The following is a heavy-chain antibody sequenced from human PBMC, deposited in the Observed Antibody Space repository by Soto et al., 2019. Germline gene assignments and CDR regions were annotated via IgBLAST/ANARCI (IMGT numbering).Heavy chain of an antibody. CDR1: GASVNSDQYY. J-gene: IGHJ4*02. CDR2: IDYSGST. CDR3: ARDRDSSGYYSGLDY. V-gene: IGHV4-61*01. Sequence: SETLSLTCTVSGASVNSDQYYWNWIRQTPGEGLEWIGYIDYSGSTDYNPSLKSRVTISMDTSKNQFSLKLSSVTAADTAVYYCARDRDSSGYYSGLDYWGQGILVTVS. D-gene: IGHD3-22*01.